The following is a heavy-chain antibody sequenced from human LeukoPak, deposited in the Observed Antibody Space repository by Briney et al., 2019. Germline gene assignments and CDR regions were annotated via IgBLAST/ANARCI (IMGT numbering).Heavy chain of an antibody. CDR3: ARDGGYCSGGSCYCYFDY. CDR1: GYTFTGYY. D-gene: IGHD2-15*01. V-gene: IGHV1-2*04. J-gene: IGHJ4*02. Sequence: ASVKVSCKASGYTFTGYYMHWVRQAPGQGLEWMGWINPNSGGTNYAQKFQGWVTMTRDTSISTAYMELSRLRSDDTAVYYCARDGGYCSGGSCYCYFDYWGQGTLVTVSS. CDR2: INPNSGGT.